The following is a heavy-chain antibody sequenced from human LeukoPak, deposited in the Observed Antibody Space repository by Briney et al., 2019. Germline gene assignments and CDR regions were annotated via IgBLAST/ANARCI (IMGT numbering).Heavy chain of an antibody. J-gene: IGHJ4*02. CDR3: GKTDIYFNPIDY. Sequence: SETLSLTCAVYGGSFSGDYWSWIRQPPGKGLEWIGEINHSGSTNYNPSLKSRVTMSMDYSKNQFSLSVTSVTAADTAIYYCGKTDIYFNPIDYWGPGSLVTVSS. D-gene: IGHD3-9*01. CDR2: INHSGST. CDR1: GGSFSGDY. V-gene: IGHV4-34*01.